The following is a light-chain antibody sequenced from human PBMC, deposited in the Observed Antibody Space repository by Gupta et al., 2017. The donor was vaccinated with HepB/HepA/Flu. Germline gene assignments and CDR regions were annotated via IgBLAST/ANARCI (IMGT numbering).Light chain of an antibody. CDR3: SSYVSGSKYV. CDR2: DVS. Sequence: QSALTQPASVSGSPGQSIPISSTGTSSDIGGYNYVSWYQQYPGKAPKYMIYDVSHRPSGVSDRFSGSKSGNTASLTISGLQAEDEADYYCSSYVSGSKYVFGTGTKVTVL. V-gene: IGLV2-14*03. CDR1: SSDIGGYNY. J-gene: IGLJ1*01.